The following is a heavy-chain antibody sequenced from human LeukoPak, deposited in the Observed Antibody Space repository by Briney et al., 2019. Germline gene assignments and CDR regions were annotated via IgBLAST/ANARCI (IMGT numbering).Heavy chain of an antibody. CDR2: IYGAATAT. CDR1: GISFWRHA. D-gene: IGHD6-13*01. J-gene: IGHJ4*02. Sequence: GGSLRLSCAASGISFWRHAMNWVRQAPGKGLEWVSGIYGAATATYYADSVKGRFTISRDNSKNTVWLQMNSLRAEDTAVYYCARRAAAGRCFDYWGQGTLVTVSS. V-gene: IGHV3-23*01. CDR3: ARRAAAGRCFDY.